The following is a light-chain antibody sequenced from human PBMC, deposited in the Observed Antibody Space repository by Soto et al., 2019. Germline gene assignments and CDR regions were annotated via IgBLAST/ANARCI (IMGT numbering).Light chain of an antibody. CDR2: DNT. Sequence: QSVLTQPPSVSGAPGQRVTITCTGSSSNIGANSDVHWYQQLPGTAPKLLIHDNTNRPSGVPDRFSGSKSGTSASLAITGLQAEDEADYYCQSYDRSLSGNVVFGGGTKLTVL. CDR1: SSNIGANSD. V-gene: IGLV1-40*01. CDR3: QSYDRSLSGNVV. J-gene: IGLJ2*01.